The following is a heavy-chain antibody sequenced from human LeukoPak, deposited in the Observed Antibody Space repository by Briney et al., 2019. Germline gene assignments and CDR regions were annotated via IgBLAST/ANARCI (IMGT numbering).Heavy chain of an antibody. CDR2: IYHSGST. D-gene: IGHD5-18*01. CDR1: GYSISSGYY. J-gene: IGHJ4*02. V-gene: IGHV4-38-2*01. CDR3: ARHSGGYSYGYGYYFGY. Sequence: SETLSLNCAVSGYSISSGYYWGWIRQPPGKGLEWIGSIYHSGSTYYNPSLKSRVTISVDTSKNQFSLKLSSVTAADTAVYYCARHSGGYSYGYGYYFGYWGQGTLVTVSS.